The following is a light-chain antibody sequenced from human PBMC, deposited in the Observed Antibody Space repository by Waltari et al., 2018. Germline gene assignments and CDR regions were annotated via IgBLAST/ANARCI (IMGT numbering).Light chain of an antibody. CDR2: HDS. V-gene: IGLV3-21*04. Sequence: SYVVTQSPSVSVAPGETARITCGGDNIGSKSVHWYQQRPGQAPVLVISHDSDRPSGIPWRFSGSNAGNTATLTISWVEAEDEADYYCLVWHSTIDHQGVFGGGTKLTVL. CDR3: LVWHSTIDHQGV. CDR1: NIGSKS. J-gene: IGLJ2*01.